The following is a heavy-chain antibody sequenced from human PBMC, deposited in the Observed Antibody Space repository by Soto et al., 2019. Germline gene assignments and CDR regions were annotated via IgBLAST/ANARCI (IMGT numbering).Heavy chain of an antibody. CDR3: ARERGYYYDSSGAGTWFDP. V-gene: IGHV1-18*01. CDR1: GYTFTSYG. J-gene: IGHJ5*02. D-gene: IGHD3-22*01. Sequence: ASVKVSCKASGYTFTSYGISWVRQAPGQGLEWMGWISAYNGNTNYAQKLQGRVTMTTDTSTSTAYMELRSLRSDDTALYYCARERGYYYDSSGAGTWFDPWGQGTLVTVS. CDR2: ISAYNGNT.